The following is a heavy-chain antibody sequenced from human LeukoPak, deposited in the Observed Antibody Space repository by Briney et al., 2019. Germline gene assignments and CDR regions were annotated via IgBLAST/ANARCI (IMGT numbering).Heavy chain of an antibody. CDR1: GFTVSSNY. J-gene: IGHJ4*02. V-gene: IGHV3-53*01. CDR3: AREAERGDSSSYYGYYFDY. Sequence: GGSLRLSCAASGFTVSSNYMSWVRQAPGKGLEWVSVIYSGGSTYYADSVKGRFTISRDSAKNSLYLQMNSLRAEDTAVYYCAREAERGDSSSYYGYYFDYWGQGALVTVSS. CDR2: IYSGGST. D-gene: IGHD3-22*01.